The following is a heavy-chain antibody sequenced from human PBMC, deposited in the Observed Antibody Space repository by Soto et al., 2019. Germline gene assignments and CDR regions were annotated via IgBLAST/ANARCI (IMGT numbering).Heavy chain of an antibody. Sequence: SETLSPTCAVYGGSFSGYYWSWIRQPPGKGLEWIGEINHSGSTNYNPSLKSRVTISVDTSKNQFSLKLSSVTAADTAVYYCARVRGSGGYYVYYYGMDVWGQGTTVTVSS. D-gene: IGHD3-10*01. J-gene: IGHJ6*02. CDR1: GGSFSGYY. V-gene: IGHV4-34*01. CDR3: ARVRGSGGYYVYYYGMDV. CDR2: INHSGST.